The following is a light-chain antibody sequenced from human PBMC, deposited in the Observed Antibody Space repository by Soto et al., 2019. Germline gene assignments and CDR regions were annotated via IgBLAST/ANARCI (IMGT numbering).Light chain of an antibody. J-gene: IGLJ1*01. CDR3: SSYTSSSTLYV. V-gene: IGLV2-14*01. CDR2: DVS. CDR1: SSDVGGYNY. Sequence: QSALTQPASVSGSPGQSITISCTGTSSDVGGYNYVSWYQQHPGKAPKLMIYDVSNRPSGVSNRFSGSKSGKTASLTISGLQAEDEADYYCSSYTSSSTLYVFGTGTKLTVL.